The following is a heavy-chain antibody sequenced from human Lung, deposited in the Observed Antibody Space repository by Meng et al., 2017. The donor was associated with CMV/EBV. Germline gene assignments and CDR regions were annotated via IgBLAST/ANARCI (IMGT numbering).Heavy chain of an antibody. J-gene: IGHJ5*02. Sequence: SCVGSGFTLGSYAMHWVRPAPGKGLEWATTLSDDGRNEYYADSVKVRFAITRDISKNTVYLQMNSLRLEDTAVYYCERDGANWINGVCGCFDPWGQGXLVTVSS. CDR1: GFTLGSYA. CDR2: LSDDGRNE. V-gene: IGHV3-30*09. D-gene: IGHD2-8*01. CDR3: ERDGANWINGVCGCFDP.